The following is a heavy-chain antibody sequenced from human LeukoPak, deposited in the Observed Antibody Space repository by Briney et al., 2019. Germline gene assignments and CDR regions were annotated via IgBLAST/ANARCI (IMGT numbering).Heavy chain of an antibody. V-gene: IGHV3-21*01. J-gene: IGHJ4*02. CDR3: ASAAYYDSSGYSLPDY. Sequence: GGSLRLSCAASGFTFSSYEMNWVRQAPGKGLEWVSSISSSSSYIYYADSVKGRFTISRDNAKNSLYLQMNSLRAEDTAVYYCASAAYYDSSGYSLPDYWGQGTLVTVSS. CDR2: ISSSSSYI. D-gene: IGHD3-22*01. CDR1: GFTFSSYE.